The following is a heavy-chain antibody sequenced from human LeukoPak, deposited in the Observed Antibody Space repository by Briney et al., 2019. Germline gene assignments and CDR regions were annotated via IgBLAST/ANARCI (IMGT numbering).Heavy chain of an antibody. CDR1: GGSISSSSYY. D-gene: IGHD2-2*01. CDR2: IYYSGST. CDR3: AGLSVVVPAAIEDLPGVWFDP. Sequence: SQTLSLTCTVSGGSISSSSYYWGWIRQPPGKGLEWIGSIYYSGSTYYNPSLKSRVTISVDTSKNQFSLKLSSVTAADTAVYYCAGLSVVVPAAIEDLPGVWFDPWGQGTLVTVSS. J-gene: IGHJ5*02. V-gene: IGHV4-39*01.